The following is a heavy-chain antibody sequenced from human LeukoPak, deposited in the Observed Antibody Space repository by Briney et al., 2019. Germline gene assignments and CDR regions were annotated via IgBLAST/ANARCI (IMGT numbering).Heavy chain of an antibody. V-gene: IGHV1-3*01. CDR1: GYTFTSYA. CDR2: INAGNGNT. CDR3: ARDNPGSYYFDY. J-gene: IGHJ4*02. D-gene: IGHD1-14*01. Sequence: ASVTVSFKASGYTFTSYAMHWVRQAPGQRLEWMGWINAGNGNTKYSQKFQGRVTITRDTSASTAYMELSSLRSEDTAVYYCARDNPGSYYFDYWGQGTLVTVSS.